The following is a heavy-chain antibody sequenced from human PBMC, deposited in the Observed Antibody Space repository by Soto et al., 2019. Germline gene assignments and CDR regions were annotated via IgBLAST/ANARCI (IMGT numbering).Heavy chain of an antibody. CDR2: VNPSSGNT. CDR3: ARGDGLLPWFGQLSNVYVMDA. D-gene: IGHD3-10*01. CDR1: GYTSTSYD. V-gene: IGHV1-8*01. J-gene: IGHJ6*02. Sequence: ASVKVSCKASGYTSTSYDITWVRPATGQGLGWMVCVNPSSGNTGYAQKFQGRVTMTRNTSISTAYMELSSLISEDTAVNYCARGDGLLPWFGQLSNVYVMDAGGQGTTVTVPS.